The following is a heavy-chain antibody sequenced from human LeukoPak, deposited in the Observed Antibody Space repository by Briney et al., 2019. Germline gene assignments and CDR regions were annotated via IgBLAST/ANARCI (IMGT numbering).Heavy chain of an antibody. CDR1: GGSVSSGSYY. CDR3: ARGGASSIPFDP. V-gene: IGHV4-61*01. D-gene: IGHD2-2*01. Sequence: SETLSLTCTVSGGSVSSGSYYWSWIRQPPGKGLEWIGFIHNSGSTKYNPSLMSRVTISVDTSKNQFSLKLSSVTAAETAVYYCARGGASSIPFDPWGQGTLVAVSS. CDR2: IHNSGST. J-gene: IGHJ5*02.